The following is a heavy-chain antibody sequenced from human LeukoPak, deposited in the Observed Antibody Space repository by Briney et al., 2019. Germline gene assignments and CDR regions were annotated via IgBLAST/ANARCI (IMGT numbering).Heavy chain of an antibody. J-gene: IGHJ4*02. CDR1: GYTFTSYD. CDR3: ARGYLVAATPDARFDY. V-gene: IGHV1-8*01. CDR2: MNPNSGNT. Sequence: ASVKVSCKASGYTFTSYDINWVRQATGQGLEWMGWMNPNSGNTGYAQKFQGRVTMTRNTSISTAYMELSSLRSEDTAVYYCARGYLVAATPDARFDYWGQGTLVTVSS. D-gene: IGHD2-15*01.